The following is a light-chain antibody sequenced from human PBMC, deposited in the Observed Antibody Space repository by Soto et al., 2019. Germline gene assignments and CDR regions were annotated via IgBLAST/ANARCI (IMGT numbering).Light chain of an antibody. CDR2: SNN. J-gene: IGLJ2*01. CDR3: ASWDDSLSGPI. CDR1: TSNIGSNT. V-gene: IGLV1-44*01. Sequence: QLVLTQPPSASGTPGQRVTIFCSGSTSNIGSNTVNWYQQLPGTAPKVLIYSNNQRPSGVPDRFSGSKSGTSASLAISGLQSEDEADYYCASWDDSLSGPIFGGGTQLTVL.